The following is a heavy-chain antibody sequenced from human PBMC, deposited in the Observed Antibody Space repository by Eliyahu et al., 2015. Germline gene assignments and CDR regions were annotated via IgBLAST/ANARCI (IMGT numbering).Heavy chain of an antibody. CDR3: ARDFEGWQLVRFYYGMDV. D-gene: IGHD6-6*01. V-gene: IGHV3-21*01. J-gene: IGHJ6*02. Sequence: AGFSFSSXSMNWVRQAPGKGLEWVSSISSSSSYIYYXDSVKGRFTXSRDNAKNSLYLQMNXLRAEXTAVYYCARDFEGWQLVRFYYGMDVWGQGTTVTVSS. CDR1: GFSFSSXS. CDR2: ISSSSSYI.